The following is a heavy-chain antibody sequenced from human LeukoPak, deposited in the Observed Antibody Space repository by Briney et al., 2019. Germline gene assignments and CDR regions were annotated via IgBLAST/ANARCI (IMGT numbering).Heavy chain of an antibody. V-gene: IGHV4-38-2*02. CDR3: AREYYYDSSGYSNFDY. CDR2: IYHSGST. Sequence: PSETLSLTCTVSGYSISSGYYWGWIRQPPGKGLEWIGSIYHSGSTYYNPSLKSRVTISVDTSKNQFSLKLSSVTAADTAVYYCAREYYYDSSGYSNFDYWGQGTLVTVSS. D-gene: IGHD3-22*01. J-gene: IGHJ4*02. CDR1: GYSISSGYY.